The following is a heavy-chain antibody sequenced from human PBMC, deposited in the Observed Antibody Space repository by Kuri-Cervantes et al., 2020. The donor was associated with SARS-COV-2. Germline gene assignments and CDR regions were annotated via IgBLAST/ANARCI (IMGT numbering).Heavy chain of an antibody. V-gene: IGHV3-30*04. Sequence: GESLKISCVASGFAFSSLTMHWVRQAPGKGLEGVALITKDASQIYYADSVKGRFTISRDNSKNSLYLQMNSLRAEDTAVYYCARDSPCFSGDCYYYYYYMDVWGKGTTVTVSS. CDR1: GFAFSSLT. D-gene: IGHD2-21*01. CDR3: ARDSPCFSGDCYYYYYYMDV. J-gene: IGHJ6*03. CDR2: ITKDASQI.